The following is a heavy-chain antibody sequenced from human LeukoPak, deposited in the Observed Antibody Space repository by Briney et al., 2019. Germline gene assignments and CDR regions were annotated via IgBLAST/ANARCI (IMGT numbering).Heavy chain of an antibody. CDR1: GFTFSTNA. D-gene: IGHD1-26*01. CDR2: ISGSGAST. V-gene: IGHV3-23*01. J-gene: IGHJ4*02. CDR3: AKDVGKWESLHFFDY. Sequence: PGGSLRLSCLTSGFTFSTNAMSWVRQAPGKGLEWISGISGSGASTYYADSVTGRFTISGDNSRNTLYLQMNSLRGDDTAVYYCAKDVGKWESLHFFDYWGQGTLVTVSP.